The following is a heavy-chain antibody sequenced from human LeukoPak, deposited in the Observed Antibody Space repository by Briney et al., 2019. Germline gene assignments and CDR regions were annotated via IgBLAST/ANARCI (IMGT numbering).Heavy chain of an antibody. V-gene: IGHV4-59*01. CDR3: ARGRGSLTY. Sequence: SETLSLTCTVPGGSISLYYWSWIRQPPGKGLEWIGYFYDTRSPKYNPSLERRVTISVDMSRNQFSLNLSPVTAADTAVYYCARGRGSLTYWGQGTLATVSS. CDR2: FYDTRSP. D-gene: IGHD3-10*01. CDR1: GGSISLYY. J-gene: IGHJ1*01.